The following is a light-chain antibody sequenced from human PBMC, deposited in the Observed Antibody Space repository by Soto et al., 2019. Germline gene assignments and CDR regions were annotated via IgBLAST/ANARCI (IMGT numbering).Light chain of an antibody. Sequence: QSALTQPASVSGSPGQSITISCTGTSNDVGGYNYVSWYQQHPGKAPKLMIYEVSNRPSGVSNRFSGSKSGNTASLTISGLQAEDEADYYCSSYTNTNTYVFATGTKPPS. J-gene: IGLJ1*01. V-gene: IGLV2-14*01. CDR2: EVS. CDR3: SSYTNTNTYV. CDR1: SNDVGGYNY.